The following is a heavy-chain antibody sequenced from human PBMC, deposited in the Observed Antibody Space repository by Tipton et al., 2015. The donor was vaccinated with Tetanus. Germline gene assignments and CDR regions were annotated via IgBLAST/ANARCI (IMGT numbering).Heavy chain of an antibody. V-gene: IGHV3-33*01. CDR3: ARVTLRGYSGYGTEGYYGMDV. D-gene: IGHD5-12*01. Sequence: SLRLSCAASGFTFSSYGMHWVRQAPGKGLEWVAVIWYDGSNKYYADSVKGRFTISRDNSKNTLYLQMNSLRAEDTAVYYCARVTLRGYSGYGTEGYYGMDVWGQGTPVTVSS. J-gene: IGHJ6*02. CDR1: GFTFSSYG. CDR2: IWYDGSNK.